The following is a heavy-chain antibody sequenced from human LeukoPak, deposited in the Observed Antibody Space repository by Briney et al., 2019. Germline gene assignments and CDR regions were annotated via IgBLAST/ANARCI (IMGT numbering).Heavy chain of an antibody. V-gene: IGHV5-51*01. D-gene: IGHD3-10*01. CDR1: GYIFTHHW. CDR3: ARQSRDGSKTRGYYFDY. Sequence: GESLKISCQVSGYIFTHHWIGWVRQMPGKGLESMGIIYPADSDTTYSPSFQGQVTISADKSISTVYLQWSSLKASDTAMYYCARQSRDGSKTRGYYFDYWGQGTLVTVSS. CDR2: IYPADSDT. J-gene: IGHJ4*02.